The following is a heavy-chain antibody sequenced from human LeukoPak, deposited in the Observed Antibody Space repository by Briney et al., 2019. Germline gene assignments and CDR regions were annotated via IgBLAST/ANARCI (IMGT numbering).Heavy chain of an antibody. CDR3: AKLPLTGYTDTGTNFDY. J-gene: IGHJ4*02. Sequence: ASVKVSCKASGYTFTSYDINWVRQATGQGLEWMGWMNPNSGNTGYAQKFQGRVTITRNTSISTAYMELSSLRSEDTAVYYCAKLPLTGYTDTGTNFDYWGQGTLVTVSS. V-gene: IGHV1-8*03. CDR2: MNPNSGNT. CDR1: GYTFTSYD. D-gene: IGHD3-9*01.